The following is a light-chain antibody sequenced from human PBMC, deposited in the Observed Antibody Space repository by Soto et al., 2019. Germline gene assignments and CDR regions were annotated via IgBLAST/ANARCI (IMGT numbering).Light chain of an antibody. CDR1: NIGKKV. CDR2: DDG. J-gene: IGLJ1*01. Sequence: SYELTQAPAVSVAPGQTTTIRCGGKNIGKKVVHLYQQKPGQAPVLVVYDDGDRPSAIHERFSGSNPGDTATLNISRVEPGDEADYSCQVWDSPSGLIYICGPGTKVTVL. CDR3: QVWDSPSGLIYI. V-gene: IGLV3-21*02.